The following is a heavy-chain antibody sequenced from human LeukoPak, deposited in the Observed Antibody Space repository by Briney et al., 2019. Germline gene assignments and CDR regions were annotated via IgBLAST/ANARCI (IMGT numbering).Heavy chain of an antibody. J-gene: IGHJ4*02. Sequence: SETLSLTCAVYGGSFSGYYWSWIRQPPGKGLEWIGEINHSGSTNYNPSLKSRVTISVDTSKNQFSLQLNSVTPEDTAVYYCARKATSSSFDYWGQGTLVTASS. CDR2: INHSGST. CDR3: ARKATSSSFDY. V-gene: IGHV4-34*01. D-gene: IGHD6-13*01. CDR1: GGSFSGYY.